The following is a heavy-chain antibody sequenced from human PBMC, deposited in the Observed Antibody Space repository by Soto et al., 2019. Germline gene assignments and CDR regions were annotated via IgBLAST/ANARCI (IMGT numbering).Heavy chain of an antibody. CDR1: GGSISSGGYY. Sequence: KPSETLSLTCTVSGGSISSGGYYWSWIRQHPGKGLEWIGYIYYSGSTYYNPSLKSRVTISVDTSKNQFSLKLSSVTAADTAVYYCARDGERLAADYWGQGTLVTVSS. CDR2: IYYSGST. J-gene: IGHJ4*02. CDR3: ARDGERLAADY. D-gene: IGHD6-25*01. V-gene: IGHV4-31*03.